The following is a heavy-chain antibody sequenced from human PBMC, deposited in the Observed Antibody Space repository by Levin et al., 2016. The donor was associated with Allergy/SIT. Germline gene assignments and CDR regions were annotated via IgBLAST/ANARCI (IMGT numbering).Heavy chain of an antibody. V-gene: IGHV4-34*01. D-gene: IGHD2-2*01. J-gene: IGHJ4*02. CDR2: INHVGSV. CDR3: ARTVVIPAAMETYFDY. Sequence: SETLSLTCAFYGGSLSGYYWIWIRQPPGKGLEWIGEINHVGSVNYNPSLKSRITVSVDTSKNHFSLKLRSVTAADTAVYYCARTVVIPAAMETYFDYWGQGTLVTVSS. CDR1: GGSLSGYY.